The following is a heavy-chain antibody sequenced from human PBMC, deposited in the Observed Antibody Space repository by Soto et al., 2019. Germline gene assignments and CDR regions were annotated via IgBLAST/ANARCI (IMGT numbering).Heavy chain of an antibody. V-gene: IGHV1-18*01. Sequence: QVQLVQSGAELKKPGASVKVSCKASGYTFSSFGISWVRRAPGQGLEWVGWINPYNGNTDYAQNIQGRATLTTDTSARTAYMELRSLTPDDTAVYYCATNRVHVPRWLVGPFDSWGQGTLVTVSS. D-gene: IGHD6-19*01. J-gene: IGHJ4*02. CDR2: INPYNGNT. CDR3: ATNRVHVPRWLVGPFDS. CDR1: GYTFSSFG.